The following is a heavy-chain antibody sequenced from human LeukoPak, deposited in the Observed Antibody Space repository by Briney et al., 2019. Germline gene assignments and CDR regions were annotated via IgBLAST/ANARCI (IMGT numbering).Heavy chain of an antibody. CDR2: IWYDGSNK. CDR1: GSTFSSYG. V-gene: IGHV3-33*01. D-gene: IGHD2-8*01. CDR3: ARGTYWFDP. Sequence: GRSLRLSCAASGSTFSSYGMHWVRQAPGKGLEWVAVIWYDGSNKYYADSVKGRFTISRDNSKNTLYLQKNSLRAEDTAVYYCARGTYWFDPWGQGTLVTVSS. J-gene: IGHJ5*02.